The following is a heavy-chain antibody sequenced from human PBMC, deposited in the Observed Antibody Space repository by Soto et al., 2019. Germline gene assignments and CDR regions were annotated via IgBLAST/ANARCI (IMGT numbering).Heavy chain of an antibody. J-gene: IGHJ3*02. D-gene: IGHD2-15*01. Sequence: QVQLVQSGAEVKKPGSSVKVSCKASGGTFSSYAISWVRQAPGQGLEWMGGIIPIFGTANYAQKFQGRVTITADDSTSTAYMELSSLRSEDSAVYFCARSDCSGGSCYSGDAFDIWGQGTMVTVCS. CDR3: ARSDCSGGSCYSGDAFDI. CDR1: GGTFSSYA. CDR2: IIPIFGTA. V-gene: IGHV1-69*01.